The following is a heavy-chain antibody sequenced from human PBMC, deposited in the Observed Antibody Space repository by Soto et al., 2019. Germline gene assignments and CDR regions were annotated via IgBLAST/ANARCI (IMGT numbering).Heavy chain of an antibody. Sequence: PGGSVRLSCAASGFTFSSYDMHWVRQATGKGLEWVSAIGTAGDTYYPGSVKGRFTISRENAKNSLYLQMNSLRAGDTAVYYCAREGHYDSSGYYSDAFDIWGQGTMVTVSS. CDR2: IGTAGDT. V-gene: IGHV3-13*01. D-gene: IGHD3-22*01. CDR1: GFTFSSYD. J-gene: IGHJ3*02. CDR3: AREGHYDSSGYYSDAFDI.